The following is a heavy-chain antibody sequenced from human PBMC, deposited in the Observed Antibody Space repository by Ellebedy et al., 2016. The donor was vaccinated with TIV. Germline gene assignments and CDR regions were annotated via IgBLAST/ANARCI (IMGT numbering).Heavy chain of an antibody. V-gene: IGHV1-2*04. CDR1: GYTFTGYF. CDR3: ATMTYRYYYGMDV. Sequence: AASVKVSCKASGYTFTGYFMHWVRQAPGQGLEWMGWINPNSGDTNYVQKFQGWVTMTRDTSINAAYMELSRLRSDDTAMYYCATMTYRYYYGMDVWGQGTAVTVSS. J-gene: IGHJ6*02. CDR2: INPNSGDT. D-gene: IGHD2-21*02.